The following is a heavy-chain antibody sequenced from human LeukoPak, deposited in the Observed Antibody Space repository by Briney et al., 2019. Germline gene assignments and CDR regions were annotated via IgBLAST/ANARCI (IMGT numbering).Heavy chain of an antibody. CDR3: ARDSNFYDVSHDKAEDF. CDR1: GDSISRGTYY. CDR2: VFRSGST. J-gene: IGHJ4*02. D-gene: IGHD3-22*01. Sequence: SETLSLTCTVTGDSISRGTYYWTWVRQPAGKGLEWIGRVFRSGSTYYNPSLKSRVTISIDTSNNQFSLHLRSATAADTAVYYCARDSNFYDVSHDKAEDFWGQGTLVTVSS. V-gene: IGHV4-61*02.